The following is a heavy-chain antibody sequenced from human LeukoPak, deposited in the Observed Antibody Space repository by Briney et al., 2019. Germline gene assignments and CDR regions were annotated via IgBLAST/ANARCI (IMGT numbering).Heavy chain of an antibody. CDR2: ISSSSSYI. D-gene: IGHD6-19*01. CDR3: ASRASSGWYYYYYYMDV. Sequence: PGGSLRLSCAASGFTFSSYSMNWVRQAPGKGLEWVSSISSSSSYIYYADSVKGRFTISRDNARNSLYLQMNSLRAEDTAVYYCASRASSGWYYYYYYMDVWGKGTTVIVSS. J-gene: IGHJ6*03. V-gene: IGHV3-21*01. CDR1: GFTFSSYS.